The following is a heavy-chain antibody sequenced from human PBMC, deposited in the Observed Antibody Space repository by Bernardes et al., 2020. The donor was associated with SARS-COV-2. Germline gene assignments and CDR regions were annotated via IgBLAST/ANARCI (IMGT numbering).Heavy chain of an antibody. CDR1: GYSFTSYW. J-gene: IGHJ5*02. CDR2: IDPSDSYT. V-gene: IGHV5-10-1*01. D-gene: IGHD4-17*01. Sequence: GEPLKISCKGSGYSFTSYWISWVRQMPGKGLEWMGRIDPSDSYTNYSPSFQGHVTISADKSISTAYLQWSSLKASDTAMYYCARRPGDHITDNWFDPWGQGTLVTVSS. CDR3: ARRPGDHITDNWFDP.